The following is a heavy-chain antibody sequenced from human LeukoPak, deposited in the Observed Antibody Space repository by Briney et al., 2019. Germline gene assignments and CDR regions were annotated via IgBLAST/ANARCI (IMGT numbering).Heavy chain of an antibody. J-gene: IGHJ4*02. CDR2: IIPIFGTA. CDR1: GGTFSSYA. D-gene: IGHD1-26*01. V-gene: IGHV1-69*13. Sequence: ASVKVSCKASGGTFSSYAISWVRQAPGQGLEWMGGIIPIFGTANYAQKFQGRVTITADESTSTAYMELSSLRSEDTAAYYCARAVGATTLAFDYWGQGTLVTVSS. CDR3: ARAVGATTLAFDY.